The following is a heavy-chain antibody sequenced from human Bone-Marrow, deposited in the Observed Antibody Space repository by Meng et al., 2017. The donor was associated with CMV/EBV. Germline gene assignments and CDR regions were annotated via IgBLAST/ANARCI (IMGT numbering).Heavy chain of an antibody. CDR1: GFTYSSYA. J-gene: IGHJ4*02. CDR2: ISGGGGST. D-gene: IGHD5-24*01. V-gene: IGHV3-23*01. CDR3: AKDRSEGGYNNHFAY. Sequence: GGSLRLSCAASGFTYSSYAMNWVRQAPGEGLEWVSSISGGGGSTYYADSVKGRFTISRDNSKNTLYLQMNSLRTEDTALYYCAKDRSEGGYNNHFAYWGPGHLVNVAS.